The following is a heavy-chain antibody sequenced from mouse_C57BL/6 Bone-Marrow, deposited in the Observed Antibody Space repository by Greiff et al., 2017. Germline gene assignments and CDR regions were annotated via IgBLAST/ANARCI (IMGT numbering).Heavy chain of an antibody. CDR3: ARSDNYYYCTVDD. CDR1: GYTFTNYW. D-gene: IGHD1-1*01. V-gene: IGHV1-64*01. CDR2: IRPNAGSP. Sequence: VQLQQPGAELVKPGASVKLSCKASGYTFTNYWMHWVKQRPGQGLEWIGMIRPNAGSPAYNEKFKSEATLSVDKSSRTAYMELSSLTSEASAVYYGARSDNYYYCTVDDWGQGTSVTVSS. J-gene: IGHJ4*01.